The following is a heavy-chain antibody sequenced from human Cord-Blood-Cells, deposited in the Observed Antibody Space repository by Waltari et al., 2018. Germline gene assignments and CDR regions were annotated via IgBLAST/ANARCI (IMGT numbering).Heavy chain of an antibody. CDR1: GGSISSSSYY. D-gene: IGHD3-22*01. V-gene: IGHV4-39*01. Sequence: QLQLQESGPGLVKPSETLSLTCTVSGGSISSSSYYWGWIRQPPGKGLEWIGSIYYSGSTYYNPALKSRVTISVDTSKNQFSLKLSSVTAADTAVYYCARRPQYDSAIDYWGQGTLVTVSS. CDR3: ARRPQYDSAIDY. CDR2: IYYSGST. J-gene: IGHJ4*02.